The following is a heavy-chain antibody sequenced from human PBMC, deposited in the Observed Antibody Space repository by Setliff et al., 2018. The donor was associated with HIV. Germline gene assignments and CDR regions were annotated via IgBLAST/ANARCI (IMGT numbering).Heavy chain of an antibody. CDR1: GGSISSYY. CDR2: IYPSGST. CDR3: VRDDYGYNGKGFDY. V-gene: IGHV4-4*07. J-gene: IGHJ4*02. Sequence: SETLSLTCTVSGGSISSYYWSWIRQPAGKGLEWIGRIYPSGSTSYNPSLKSRVTMSVDTSKNQISLKLSSVTAADTAMYYCVRDDYGYNGKGFDYWGPGTLVTVSS. D-gene: IGHD4-17*01.